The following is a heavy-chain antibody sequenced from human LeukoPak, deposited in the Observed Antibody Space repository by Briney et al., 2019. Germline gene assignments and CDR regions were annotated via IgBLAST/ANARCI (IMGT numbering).Heavy chain of an antibody. Sequence: SETLSLTCTVSGGSINSYYWSWIRQPPGKGLEWIGYIYYSGSTNYSPSLKGRVAISVDTSKNQFSLKLSSVTAADTAVYYCARGLAAAGTSYFDYWGQGTLVTVSS. D-gene: IGHD6-13*01. J-gene: IGHJ4*02. CDR1: GGSINSYY. CDR2: IYYSGST. V-gene: IGHV4-59*01. CDR3: ARGLAAAGTSYFDY.